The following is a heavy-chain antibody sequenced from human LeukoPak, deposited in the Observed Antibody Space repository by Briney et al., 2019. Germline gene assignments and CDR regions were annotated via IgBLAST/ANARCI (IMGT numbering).Heavy chain of an antibody. D-gene: IGHD3-10*01. CDR1: GGSISSYY. CDR2: IYYSGST. V-gene: IGHV4-59*08. CDR3: ARGPEDYYGSGSYIDY. J-gene: IGHJ4*02. Sequence: SETLSLTCTVSGGSISSYYWSWIRQPPGKGLEWIGYIYYSGSTNYNPSLKSRVTISVDTSKNQFSLKLSSVTAADTAVYYCARGPEDYYGSGSYIDYWGQGTLVTVSS.